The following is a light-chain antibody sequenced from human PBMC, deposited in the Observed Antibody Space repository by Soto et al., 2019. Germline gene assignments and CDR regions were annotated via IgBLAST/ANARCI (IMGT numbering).Light chain of an antibody. Sequence: EIVMTQSPATLSVSPGERATLSCRASQSVSSNLAWYQQKPGQAPRLLSYGASTRATGIPARFSGSGSGTEFTLTISSLQSEDFAVYVCQQYNNWPPWTFGRGTKVDIK. V-gene: IGKV3-15*01. CDR3: QQYNNWPPWT. CDR1: QSVSSN. CDR2: GAS. J-gene: IGKJ1*01.